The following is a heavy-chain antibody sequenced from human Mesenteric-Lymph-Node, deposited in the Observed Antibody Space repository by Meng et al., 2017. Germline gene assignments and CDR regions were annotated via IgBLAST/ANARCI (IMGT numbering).Heavy chain of an antibody. D-gene: IGHD1-26*01. CDR1: RDSFPSNSAA. V-gene: IGHV6-1*01. Sequence: QEHPHRAGAGMVKPPPTLSLTCAISRDSFPSNSAAWSWIRQSPSRGLDWLGRTYYRSKWYHDYAVSVKSRITINPDTSKNQFSLQLNSVTPEDTAVYYCARVAVGISSFDYWGQGTLVTVSS. CDR3: ARVAVGISSFDY. CDR2: TYYRSKWYH. J-gene: IGHJ4*02.